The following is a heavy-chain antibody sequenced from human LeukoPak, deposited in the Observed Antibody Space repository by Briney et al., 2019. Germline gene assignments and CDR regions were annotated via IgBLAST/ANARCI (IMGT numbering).Heavy chain of an antibody. CDR2: IIPILDVT. CDR1: GGTFTNYA. CDR3: ARGGGVDILTGFQY. D-gene: IGHD3-9*01. Sequence: SVKVSCKASGGTFTNYAINWVRQAPGQGLEGMGRIIPILDVTYYAQKFQGRVTITADQSTSTAYMDLSSLRSEDTAVYDFARGGGVDILTGFQYWGQGTLVTVSS. J-gene: IGHJ4*02. V-gene: IGHV1-69*04.